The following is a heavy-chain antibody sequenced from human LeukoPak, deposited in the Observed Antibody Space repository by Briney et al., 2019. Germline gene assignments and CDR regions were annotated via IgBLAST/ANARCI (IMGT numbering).Heavy chain of an antibody. CDR3: ARQGSIAAAANWFDP. CDR2: IYYSGST. D-gene: IGHD6-13*01. J-gene: IGHJ5*02. Sequence: PSETLSLTCAVYGGSFSGYSWSWIRQPPGKGLEWIGYIYYSGSTNYNPSLKSRVTISVDTSKNQFSLKLSSVTAADTAVYYCARQGSIAAAANWFDPWGQGTLVTVSS. CDR1: GGSFSGYS. V-gene: IGHV4-59*08.